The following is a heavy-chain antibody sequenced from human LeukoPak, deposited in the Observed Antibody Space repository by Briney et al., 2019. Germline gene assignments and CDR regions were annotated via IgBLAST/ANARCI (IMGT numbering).Heavy chain of an antibody. V-gene: IGHV3-7*01. CDR3: ARGLFLSGYLDAFDI. CDR2: IKQDGSEK. Sequence: PGGSLRLSCAASGFTFSSYWMSWVRQAPGKGLEWVANIKQDGSEKYYVDSVKGRFTISRDNAKNSLYLQMNSLRAEDTAMYYCARGLFLSGYLDAFDIWGQGTVVTVSS. D-gene: IGHD3-22*01. J-gene: IGHJ3*02. CDR1: GFTFSSYW.